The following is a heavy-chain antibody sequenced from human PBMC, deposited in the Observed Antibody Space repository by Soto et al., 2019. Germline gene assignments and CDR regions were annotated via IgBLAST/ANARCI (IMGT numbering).Heavy chain of an antibody. CDR2: VNPSGGHT. J-gene: IGHJ4*02. Sequence: QVQLVQSGAEVKKPGASVKVSCKASGDTFTDYYIHWVRQAPGQGLEWMGTVNPSGGHTTYAQHFLVRMTMTRDTSTSTLYMRLTSMTSEDTAVYYCAKGGNVVVVTAALDYWGQGTLVTVSS. CDR1: GDTFTDYY. V-gene: IGHV1-46*01. D-gene: IGHD2-21*02. CDR3: AKGGNVVVVTAALDY.